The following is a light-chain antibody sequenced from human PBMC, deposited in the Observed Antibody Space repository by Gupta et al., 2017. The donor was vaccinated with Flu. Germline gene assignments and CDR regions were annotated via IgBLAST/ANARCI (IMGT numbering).Light chain of an antibody. J-gene: IGLJ3*02. CDR3: YSYGGSYRV. CDR1: SSEVGGYNY. V-gene: IGLV2-11*03. Sequence: GTSSEVGGYNYVSWYQQHPGKAPKLMIYDVTKWPSGVPGRFSGSKSGNTASLTISGLQADDEADYYCYSYGGSYRVFGGGTKVTVL. CDR2: DVT.